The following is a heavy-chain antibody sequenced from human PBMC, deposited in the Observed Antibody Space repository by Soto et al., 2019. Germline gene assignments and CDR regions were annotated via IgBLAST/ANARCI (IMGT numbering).Heavy chain of an antibody. CDR3: SREGGGIAAAGAGNDAFDI. V-gene: IGHV1-2*02. CDR1: GYTLSDYY. CDR2: IIPNSGDP. J-gene: IGHJ3*02. Sequence: QVQLVQSGAEVKKPGASVTVSCKASGYTLSDYYIQWVRQAPGQGLEWMGWIIPNSGDPNYAQKFQGRVTMSRDTSINTAYMELRWLRSEDTAVYYCSREGGGIAAAGAGNDAFDIWGQGTKVTVSS. D-gene: IGHD6-13*01.